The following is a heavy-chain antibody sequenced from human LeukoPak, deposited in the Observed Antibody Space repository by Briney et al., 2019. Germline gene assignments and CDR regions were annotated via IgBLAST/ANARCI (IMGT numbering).Heavy chain of an antibody. J-gene: IGHJ4*02. Sequence: GGSLRLSCAASGFTFSDYYMSWIRQAPGKGLEWVSYISSSGSTIYYADSVKGRFTISRDNAKNSLYLQMNSLRAEDTAVYYCARDLRYGRAVAGTWDYWGQGTLVTVSS. CDR2: ISSSGSTI. CDR3: ARDLRYGRAVAGTWDY. CDR1: GFTFSDYY. V-gene: IGHV3-11*01. D-gene: IGHD6-19*01.